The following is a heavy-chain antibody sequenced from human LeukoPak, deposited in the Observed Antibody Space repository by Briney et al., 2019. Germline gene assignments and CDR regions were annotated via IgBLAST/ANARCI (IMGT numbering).Heavy chain of an antibody. D-gene: IGHD6-13*01. V-gene: IGHV5-51*01. J-gene: IGHJ5*02. CDR1: GYSFNSYW. CDR3: ARALDTTSSSLDCDWFDP. Sequence: GESLKISCKGSGYSFNSYWIGWVRQMPGKGREWMGIIYPGDSHTRYSPSFQGQVTISADKSISTAYLQWSSLKASDTAMYYCARALDTTSSSLDCDWFDPWGQGTQVTVSS. CDR2: IYPGDSHT.